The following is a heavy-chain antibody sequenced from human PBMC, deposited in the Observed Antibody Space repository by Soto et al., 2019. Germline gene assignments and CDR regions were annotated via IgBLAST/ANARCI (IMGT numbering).Heavy chain of an antibody. V-gene: IGHV1-18*04. J-gene: IGHJ4*02. CDR2: ISAYNGNT. CDR1: GYTFTSYG. Sequence: ASVKASCKASGYTFTSYGISWVRQAPGQGLEWMGWISAYNGNTNYAQKLQGRVTMTTDTSTSTAYMELRSLRSDDTAGYYCARDRSLPGMCHPVYYWVQGPRVTVSS. CDR3: ARDRSLPGMCHPVYY.